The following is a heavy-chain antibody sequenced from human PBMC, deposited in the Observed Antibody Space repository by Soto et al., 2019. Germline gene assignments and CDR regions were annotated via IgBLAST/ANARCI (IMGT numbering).Heavy chain of an antibody. V-gene: IGHV1-18*01. J-gene: IGHJ4*02. CDR2: ISAYNGNT. CDR3: ARDSAQITGTRPIDY. CDR1: GYTFTSYG. D-gene: IGHD1-7*01. Sequence: ASVKVSCEACGYTFTSYGISWVRQAPGQGLEWMGWISAYNGNTNYAQKLQGRVTMTTDTSTSTAYMELRSLRSDDTAVYYCARDSAQITGTRPIDYWGQGTLVTVSS.